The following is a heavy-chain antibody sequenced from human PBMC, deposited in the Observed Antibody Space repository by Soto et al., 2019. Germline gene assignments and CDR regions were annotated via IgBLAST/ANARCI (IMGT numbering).Heavy chain of an antibody. CDR2: IHHSGSS. D-gene: IGHD6-19*01. Sequence: QVQLQQSGPGLVEPSGTLSLTCAVSGGSVNSPNWWNWVRQPPETGLEWIGEIHHSGSSNYNPSLKTRLTRSVDKSNNELSMNLNSVTAADTAIYYCGRANSSGSPIDSWGQGILVTVSS. CDR3: GRANSSGSPIDS. CDR1: GGSVNSPNW. J-gene: IGHJ4*02. V-gene: IGHV4-4*02.